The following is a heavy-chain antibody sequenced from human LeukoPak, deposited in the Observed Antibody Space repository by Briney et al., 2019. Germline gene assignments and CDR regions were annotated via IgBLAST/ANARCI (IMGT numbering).Heavy chain of an antibody. D-gene: IGHD1-26*01. CDR3: GRAGPYSGSYERALDI. CDR1: GGSINGGSYY. CDR2: IYTSGST. Sequence: SETLSLTCTVSGGSINGGSYYWGWIRQPAGKGLVWIGRIYTSGSTNYNPSLKSRVTISVDTSKNQFSLKLTSVTTADAAMYYSGRAGPYSGSYERALDICGQGTLVTVYS. J-gene: IGHJ3*02. V-gene: IGHV4-61*02.